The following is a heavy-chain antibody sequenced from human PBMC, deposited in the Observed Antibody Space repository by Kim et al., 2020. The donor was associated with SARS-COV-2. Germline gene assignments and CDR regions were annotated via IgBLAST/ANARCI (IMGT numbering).Heavy chain of an antibody. CDR1: GFTFSSYA. V-gene: IGHV3-30*04. J-gene: IGHJ5*02. Sequence: GGSLRLSCAASGFTFSSYAMHWVRQAPGKGLEWVAVISYDGSNKYYADSVKGRFTISRDNSKNTLYLQMNSLRAEDTAVYYCARGGLWFGELLRSGWFDPWGQGTLVTVSS. D-gene: IGHD3-10*01. CDR2: ISYDGSNK. CDR3: ARGGLWFGELLRSGWFDP.